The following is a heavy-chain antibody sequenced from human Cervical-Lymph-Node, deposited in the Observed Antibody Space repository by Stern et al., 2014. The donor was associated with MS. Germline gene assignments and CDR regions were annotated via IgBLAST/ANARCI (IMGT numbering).Heavy chain of an antibody. Sequence: VQLEESGGTLVKHGGSLRLSCAVSGFTFSEYYMSWIRQAPGKGLEWISTISSRASTIYYADSVKGRFTVSRDNAKNLLYLQMNSLRAEDSAVYYCARGAYSYDWGQGTLVTVSS. D-gene: IGHD5-18*01. CDR3: ARGAYSYD. J-gene: IGHJ4*02. CDR2: ISSRASTI. V-gene: IGHV3-11*01. CDR1: GFTFSEYY.